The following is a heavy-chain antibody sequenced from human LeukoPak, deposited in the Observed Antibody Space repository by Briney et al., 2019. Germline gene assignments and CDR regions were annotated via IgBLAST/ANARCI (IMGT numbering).Heavy chain of an antibody. CDR1: GGTFSSYA. Sequence: SVKVSCKASGGTFSSYAISWVRQAPGQGLEWMGGIIPIFGTANYAQKFQGRVTITTDESTSTAYMELSSLRSEDTAVYYCATEGSSGWYYFDYWGQGTLVTVSS. V-gene: IGHV1-69*05. J-gene: IGHJ4*02. CDR3: ATEGSSGWYYFDY. CDR2: IIPIFGTA. D-gene: IGHD6-19*01.